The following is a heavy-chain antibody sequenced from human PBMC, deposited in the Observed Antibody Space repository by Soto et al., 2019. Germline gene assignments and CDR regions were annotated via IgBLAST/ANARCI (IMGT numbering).Heavy chain of an antibody. Sequence: EVQLVESGGGLVQPGGSLRLSCAASGFTVSSNYMSWVRQAPGKGLEWVSVIYSGGSTYYADSVKGRFTISRDNSKKKLYLKMNSLRAEDTAVYYCARDPVPYGVGDDYWGQGTLVTVSS. V-gene: IGHV3-66*01. CDR2: IYSGGST. CDR1: GFTVSSNY. CDR3: ARDPVPYGVGDDY. J-gene: IGHJ4*02. D-gene: IGHD2-8*01.